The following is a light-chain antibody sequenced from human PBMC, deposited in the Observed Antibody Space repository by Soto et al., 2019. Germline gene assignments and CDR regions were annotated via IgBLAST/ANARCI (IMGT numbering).Light chain of an antibody. J-gene: IGLJ1*01. CDR1: SSDLAIYNY. CDR3: SSYTDSSNYV. CDR2: QVT. Sequence: QSALTQPASVSGSPGQSITISCTGTSSDLAIYNYVSWYRQQPGEAPKLMIYQVTNRPSGVSNRFSGSRSGNTASLTISGLQAEDEADYYCSSYTDSSNYVFGTGTKV. V-gene: IGLV2-14*01.